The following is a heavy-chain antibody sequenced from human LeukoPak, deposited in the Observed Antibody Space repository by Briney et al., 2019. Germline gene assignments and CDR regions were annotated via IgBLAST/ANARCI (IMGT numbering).Heavy chain of an antibody. V-gene: IGHV4-59*01. Sequence: LSETLSLTCTVSGSSISSYYWSWIRQPPGKGLEWIGYIYYSGSTNYNPSLKSRVTISVDTSNNQFSLKLTSVTAADSAVYYCARHLFVGGYGYFDYWGQGTLVTVSS. CDR3: ARHLFVGGYGYFDY. D-gene: IGHD5-18*01. CDR1: GSSISSYY. CDR2: IYYSGST. J-gene: IGHJ4*02.